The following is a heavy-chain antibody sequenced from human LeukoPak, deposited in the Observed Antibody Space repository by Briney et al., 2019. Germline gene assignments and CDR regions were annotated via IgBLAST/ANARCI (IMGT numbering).Heavy chain of an antibody. CDR1: GGTFSSYA. CDR2: IIPIFGTA. D-gene: IGHD6-19*01. CDR3: ARGYSSGWPNYYYYMDV. J-gene: IGHJ6*03. V-gene: IGHV1-69*13. Sequence: SVKVSCKASGGTFSSYAISWVRQAPGQGLEWMGGIIPIFGTANYAQKFQGRVTITADESTSTAYMELSSLRSGDTAVYYCARGYSSGWPNYYYYMDVWGKGTTVTISS.